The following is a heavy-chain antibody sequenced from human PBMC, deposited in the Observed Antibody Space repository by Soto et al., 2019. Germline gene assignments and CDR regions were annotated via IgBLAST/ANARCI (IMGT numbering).Heavy chain of an antibody. V-gene: IGHV1-69*01. CDR1: GGTFSTYA. J-gene: IGHJ6*02. D-gene: IGHD1-1*01. CDR2: IIPIYHSP. CDR3: ARDRRAYNRRNEHYFDGMDV. Sequence: QVQLVQSGAEVKKPGSSVKVSCKASGGTFSTYAVSWVRQAPGHGLEWLGGIIPIYHSPNYAQRFEGRVTITADESTNTAYMELNSLTSEDTAVYYCARDRRAYNRRNEHYFDGMDVWGQGTTVTVSS.